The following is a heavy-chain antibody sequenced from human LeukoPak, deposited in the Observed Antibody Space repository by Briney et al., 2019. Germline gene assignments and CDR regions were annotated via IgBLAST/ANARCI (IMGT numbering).Heavy chain of an antibody. CDR1: GGSFSGYY. V-gene: IGHV4-34*01. Sequence: SETLSLTCAVYGGSFSGYYWSWIRQPPGKGLEWIGEINHSGSTNYNPSLKSRVTISVDTSKNQFSLKLSSVTAADTAVYYCARGWRYYGSGSYCWFDPWGQGTLGTVSS. J-gene: IGHJ5*02. D-gene: IGHD3-10*01. CDR3: ARGWRYYGSGSYCWFDP. CDR2: INHSGST.